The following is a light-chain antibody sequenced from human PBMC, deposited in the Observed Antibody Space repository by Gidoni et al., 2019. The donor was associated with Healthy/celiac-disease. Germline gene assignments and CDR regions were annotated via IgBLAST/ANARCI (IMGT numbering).Light chain of an antibody. J-gene: IGLJ1*01. CDR3: CSYAGSYNYV. Sequence: QSALTQPRSASGSPGQSVTISCTGTSSDVGGYNYVSCYQQHPGKAPKLMIYDVSKRPSGVPDRFSGSKSGNTASLTISGLQAEDEADYYCCSYAGSYNYVFGTGTKVTVL. CDR1: SSDVGGYNY. CDR2: DVS. V-gene: IGLV2-11*01.